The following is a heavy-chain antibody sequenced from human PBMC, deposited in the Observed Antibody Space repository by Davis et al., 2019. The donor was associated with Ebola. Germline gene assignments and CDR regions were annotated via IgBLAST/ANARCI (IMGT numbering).Heavy chain of an antibody. CDR3: ARINGSEYSSSSTHFDY. J-gene: IGHJ4*02. Sequence: PSETLSLTCAVYGGSFSGYYWSWIRQPPGKGLEWIGEINHSGSTNYNPSLKSRVTISVDTSKNQFSLKLSSVTAADTAVYYCARINGSEYSSSSTHFDYWGQGTLVTVSS. D-gene: IGHD6-6*01. V-gene: IGHV4-34*01. CDR2: INHSGST. CDR1: GGSFSGYY.